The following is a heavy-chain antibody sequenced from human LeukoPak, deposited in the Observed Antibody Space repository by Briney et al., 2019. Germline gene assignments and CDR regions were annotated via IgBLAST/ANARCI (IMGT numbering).Heavy chain of an antibody. V-gene: IGHV3-49*04. J-gene: IGHJ1*01. D-gene: IGHD3-22*01. CDR1: GFPFGDYA. CDR2: IRSKAYGGTT. CDR3: TRDPSYDSSGYYFSGKYFQH. Sequence: LSGGSVRLSCKASGFPFGDYAMDWVRQAPGKGLEWVGFIRSKAYGGTTEYAASVKGRFTISRDDSKSIAYLQMNSLKTEDTAVYYCTRDPSYDSSGYYFSGKYFQHWGQGTLVTVSS.